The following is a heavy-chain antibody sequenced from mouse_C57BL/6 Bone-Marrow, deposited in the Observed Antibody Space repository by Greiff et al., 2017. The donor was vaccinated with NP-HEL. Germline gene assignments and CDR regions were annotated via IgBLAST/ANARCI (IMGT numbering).Heavy chain of an antibody. Sequence: EVKVVESGPELVKPGASVKIPCKASGYTFTDYNMDWVKQSHGKSLEWIGDINPNNGGTIYNQKFKGKATLTVDKSSSTAYMELRSLTSEDTAVYYCAREVPDGRFAYWGQGTLVTVSA. J-gene: IGHJ3*01. CDR2: INPNNGGT. CDR1: GYTFTDYN. D-gene: IGHD2-3*01. V-gene: IGHV1-18*01. CDR3: AREVPDGRFAY.